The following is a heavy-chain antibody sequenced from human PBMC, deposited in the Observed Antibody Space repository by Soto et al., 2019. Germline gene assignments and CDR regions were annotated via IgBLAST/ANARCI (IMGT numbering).Heavy chain of an antibody. CDR3: AKWGSLDTAVYYYYGMDV. Sequence: EVQLLESGGGLVQPGGSLRLSCAASGFTFSSYAMSWVRQAPGKGLEWVSAISGSGGSTYYADSVKGRFTISRDNSKNTLYVQMNSLRAEDTAVYYCAKWGSLDTAVYYYYGMDVWGQGTTVTVSS. CDR1: GFTFSSYA. V-gene: IGHV3-23*01. J-gene: IGHJ6*02. CDR2: ISGSGGST. D-gene: IGHD5-18*01.